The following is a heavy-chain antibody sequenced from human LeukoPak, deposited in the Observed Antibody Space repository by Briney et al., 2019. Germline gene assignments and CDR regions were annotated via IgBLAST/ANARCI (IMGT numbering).Heavy chain of an antibody. Sequence: ASVKVSCKASGYSFTSYGITWVRQAPGQGLERMGWISAYNSNTNYAQKLQGRVTMTTDTSTSTAYMELRSLRSDDTTVYYCARVGPDYGDYGRYIFDYWGQGTLVTVSS. V-gene: IGHV1-18*01. D-gene: IGHD4-17*01. J-gene: IGHJ4*02. CDR2: ISAYNSNT. CDR1: GYSFTSYG. CDR3: ARVGPDYGDYGRYIFDY.